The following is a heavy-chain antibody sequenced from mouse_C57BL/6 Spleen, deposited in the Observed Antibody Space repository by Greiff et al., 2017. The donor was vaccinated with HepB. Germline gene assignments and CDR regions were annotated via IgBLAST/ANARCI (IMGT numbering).Heavy chain of an antibody. CDR2: IDPENGDT. CDR3: TTGYYRRPWFAY. V-gene: IGHV14-4*01. CDR1: GFNIKDDY. D-gene: IGHD2-12*01. J-gene: IGHJ3*01. Sequence: EVQLQQSGAELVRPGASVKLSCTASGFNIKDDYMHWVKQRPEQGLEWIGWIDPENGDTEYASKFQGKATITADTSSNTAYRQLSSLTSEDTAVYDCTTGYYRRPWFAYWGQGTLVTVSA.